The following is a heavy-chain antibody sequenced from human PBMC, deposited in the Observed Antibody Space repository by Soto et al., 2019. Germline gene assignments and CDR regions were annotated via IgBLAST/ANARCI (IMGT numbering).Heavy chain of an antibody. D-gene: IGHD1-26*01. J-gene: IGHJ1*01. Sequence: PSETLSLTCSVSGDSISTEGYYWSWIRQHPGKGLEWIGYIYYRGLTAYNPSLKSRVTISRATSKNQFYLKLSSVTAADTAVYYCARSRSYYVEDFQKWGQGTLVTVSS. CDR2: IYYRGLT. CDR1: GDSISTEGYY. CDR3: ARSRSYYVEDFQK. V-gene: IGHV4-31*03.